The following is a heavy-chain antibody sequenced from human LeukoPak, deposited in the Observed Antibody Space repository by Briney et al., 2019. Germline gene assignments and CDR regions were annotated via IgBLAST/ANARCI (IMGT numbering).Heavy chain of an antibody. Sequence: PGGSLRLSCAASGFTFSSYSMNWVRQAPGKGLEWVSFISSTGSYIYYADSVKGRFTISRDNARNSLSLQMNSLRAEDTAVYYCARVDGNDDAFDIWGQGTMVTVSS. J-gene: IGHJ3*02. CDR3: ARVDGNDDAFDI. D-gene: IGHD1-1*01. CDR1: GFTFSSYS. CDR2: ISSTGSYI. V-gene: IGHV3-21*01.